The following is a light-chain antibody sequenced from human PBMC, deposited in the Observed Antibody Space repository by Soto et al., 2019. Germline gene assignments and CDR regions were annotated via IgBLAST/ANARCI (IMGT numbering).Light chain of an antibody. CDR3: QQYDNVPPIT. CDR2: DAS. CDR1: QDITTY. Sequence: DIQMTQSPSSLSASVGDRVTITCQASQDITTYLNWYQQKPGKAPKLLIYDASNSKTGVPSRFSGSGSGTEFTFTISSLQPEDIATYYCQQYDNVPPITFGQGTRLDIK. V-gene: IGKV1-33*01. J-gene: IGKJ5*01.